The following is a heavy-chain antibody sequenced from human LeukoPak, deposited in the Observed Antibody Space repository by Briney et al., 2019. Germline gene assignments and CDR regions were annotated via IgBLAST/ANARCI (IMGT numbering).Heavy chain of an antibody. Sequence: ASVKVSCKASGGTFSSYAISWVRQAPGQGLEWMGGIIPIFGTANYAQKFQGRVTITADESTSTAYMELSSLRSEDTAVYYCARASVGYSGYDYFDYWGKGTLVTVSS. V-gene: IGHV1-69*13. CDR3: ARASVGYSGYDYFDY. CDR2: IIPIFGTA. CDR1: GGTFSSYA. J-gene: IGHJ4*02. D-gene: IGHD5-12*01.